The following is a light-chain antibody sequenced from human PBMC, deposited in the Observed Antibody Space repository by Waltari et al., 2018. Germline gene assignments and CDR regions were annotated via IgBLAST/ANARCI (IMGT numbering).Light chain of an antibody. CDR1: QNSGTY. J-gene: IGKJ1*01. Sequence: LTQSSATLSAPPGERATLPCNASQNSGTYLDWYQQKPAQAPTLLMYAASRRATAIPDTFSGGGSGTDFNLPISRLGPADFAVYYCQNHERLPATSGQGTKVEI. V-gene: IGKV3-20*01. CDR3: QNHERLPAT. CDR2: AAS.